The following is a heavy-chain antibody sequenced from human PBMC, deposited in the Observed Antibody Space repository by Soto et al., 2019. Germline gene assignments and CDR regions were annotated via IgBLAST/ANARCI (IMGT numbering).Heavy chain of an antibody. CDR3: ARHFDYYYYMDV. CDR2: ISNSGTTI. J-gene: IGHJ6*03. Sequence: GGSLRLSCAASGFTFSDYYMSWIRQAPGKGLEWVSYISNSGTTIDYADSVKGRFTISKDNAKNSLYLQMNSLRAEDTAVYYCARHFDYYYYMDVWGKGTTVTVSS. D-gene: IGHD3-3*02. V-gene: IGHV3-11*01. CDR1: GFTFSDYY.